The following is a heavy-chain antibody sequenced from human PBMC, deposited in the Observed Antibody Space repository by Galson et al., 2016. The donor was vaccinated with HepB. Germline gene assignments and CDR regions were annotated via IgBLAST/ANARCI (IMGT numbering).Heavy chain of an antibody. CDR2: ISSNSNYI. V-gene: IGHV3-21*06. CDR1: EFTFSSYS. J-gene: IGHJ3*02. Sequence: SLRLSCAASEFTFSSYSMNWVRQAPGKGLEWISSISSNSNYIYYADSVKGRFTISRDNAKNSLYLQMNSLRVEDTAVYYCARDPYSMRVDVNDAFDICGQGTTVPVSS. CDR3: ARDPYSMRVDVNDAFDI. D-gene: IGHD2/OR15-2a*01.